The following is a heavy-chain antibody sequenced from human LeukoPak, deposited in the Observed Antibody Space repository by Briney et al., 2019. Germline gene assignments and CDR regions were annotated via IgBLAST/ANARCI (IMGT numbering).Heavy chain of an antibody. V-gene: IGHV3-21*01. CDR1: GFTLSSYS. CDR3: ARDRWELTFDY. CDR2: ISSSSSYI. J-gene: IGHJ4*02. D-gene: IGHD1-26*01. Sequence: GGSLRLSCAASGFTLSSYSMNWVRQAPGKGLEWVSSISSSSSYIYYADSVKGRFTISRDNAKNSLYLQMNSLRAEDTAVYYCARDRWELTFDYWGQGTLVTVSS.